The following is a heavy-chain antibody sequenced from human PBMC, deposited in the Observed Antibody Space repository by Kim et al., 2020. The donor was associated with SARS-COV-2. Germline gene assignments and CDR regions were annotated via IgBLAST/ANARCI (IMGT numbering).Heavy chain of an antibody. CDR1: GGSISSSSYY. CDR2: IYYSGST. V-gene: IGHV4-39*07. D-gene: IGHD6-13*01. CDR3: ARPAADGEAAGPNPFDP. Sequence: SETLSLTCTVSGGSISSSSYYWGWIRQPPGKGLEWIGSIYYSGSTYYNPSLKSRVTISVDTSKNQFSLKLSSVTAADTAVYYCARPAADGEAAGPNPFDPWGQGTLVTVSS. J-gene: IGHJ5*02.